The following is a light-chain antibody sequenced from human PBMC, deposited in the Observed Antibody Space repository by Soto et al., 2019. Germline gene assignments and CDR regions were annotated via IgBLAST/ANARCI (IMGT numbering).Light chain of an antibody. Sequence: EIVLTQSPGTLSLSPGERATLSCRASQSVSSSYLAWYQQKPGQAPRLLIYGASSRATGIPARFSGSGSGTDFTVTISSLEPEDFAVYYCQQRSNWPITFGQGTRLEIK. CDR2: GAS. CDR3: QQRSNWPIT. J-gene: IGKJ5*01. V-gene: IGKV3D-20*02. CDR1: QSVSSSY.